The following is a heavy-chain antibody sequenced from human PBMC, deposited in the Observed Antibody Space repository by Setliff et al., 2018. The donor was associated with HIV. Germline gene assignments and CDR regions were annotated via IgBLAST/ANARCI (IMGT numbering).Heavy chain of an antibody. CDR2: INHSGST. D-gene: IGHD6-19*01. Sequence: SETLSLTCAVYGGSFSGFYWNWIRQPPGKGLEWIGVINHSGSTNYNPSLKSRVTISVDTSKNQFSLRLSSVIAADTAVYYCARGPPGSSIGWYVGYWGQGTLVTVSS. V-gene: IGHV4-34*01. CDR1: GGSFSGFY. CDR3: ARGPPGSSIGWYVGY. J-gene: IGHJ4*02.